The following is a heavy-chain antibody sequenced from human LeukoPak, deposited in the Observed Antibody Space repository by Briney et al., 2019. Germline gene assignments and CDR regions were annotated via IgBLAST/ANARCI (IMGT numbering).Heavy chain of an antibody. J-gene: IGHJ5*02. CDR3: ARGGGYNYGNWFDP. D-gene: IGHD5-18*01. Sequence: PSETLSLTCTVSGGSISSYYWSWIRQPPGKGLEWIGYIYYNGSTHYNPSLKRRVTISIDTSKNQFSLKLSSVTAADTAVYYCARGGGYNYGNWFDPWGQGTLVTVSS. CDR2: IYYNGST. V-gene: IGHV4-59*08. CDR1: GGSISSYY.